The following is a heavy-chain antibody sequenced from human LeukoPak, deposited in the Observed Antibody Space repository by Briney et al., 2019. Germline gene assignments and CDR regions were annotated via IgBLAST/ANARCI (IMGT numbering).Heavy chain of an antibody. D-gene: IGHD4-17*01. CDR1: GFTFRSYS. CDR3: ARVGSDDYGDYAYWYFDL. J-gene: IGHJ2*01. CDR2: IGGGGSA. Sequence: GGSLRLSCEASGFTFRSYSMSWVRQAPGKGLEWVSAIGGGGSAFYADSVKGRFTISRDNSKNTLYLQMNSLRAGDTAVYYCARVGSDDYGDYAYWYFDLWGRGTLVTVSS. V-gene: IGHV3-23*01.